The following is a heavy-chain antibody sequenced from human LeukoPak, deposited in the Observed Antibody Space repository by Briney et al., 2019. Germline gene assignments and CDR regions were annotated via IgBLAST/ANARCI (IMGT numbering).Heavy chain of an antibody. CDR2: ISGSGGST. CDR1: GFTFSSYA. Sequence: GESLRLSCAASGFTFSSYAMSWVRQAPGKGLEWVSAISGSGGSTYYADSVKGRFTISRDNPKNTLYLQMNSLRAEDTAVYYCAKAGDYGDFNWFDPWGQGTLVTVSS. J-gene: IGHJ5*02. D-gene: IGHD4-17*01. V-gene: IGHV3-23*01. CDR3: AKAGDYGDFNWFDP.